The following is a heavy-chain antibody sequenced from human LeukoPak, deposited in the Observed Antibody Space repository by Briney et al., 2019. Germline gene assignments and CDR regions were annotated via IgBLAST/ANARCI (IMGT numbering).Heavy chain of an antibody. CDR3: AGHHPRNTVDF. CDR1: GGSISSYY. Sequence: SETLSLTCTVSGGSISSYYRSWIRQPPGKGLEWIGYIYYSGSTNYNPSLKSRVTISVDTSKNQFSLKLSSVSAADTAVYYCAGHHPRNTVDFWGQGTLVTVSS. J-gene: IGHJ4*02. CDR2: IYYSGST. V-gene: IGHV4-59*08. D-gene: IGHD2/OR15-2a*01.